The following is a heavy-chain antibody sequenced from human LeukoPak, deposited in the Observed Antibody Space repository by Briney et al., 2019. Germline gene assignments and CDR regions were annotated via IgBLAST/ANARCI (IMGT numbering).Heavy chain of an antibody. CDR2: ISWNSGSI. CDR3: AKDTTYYYGSGSYKFDP. CDR1: GFTFDDYA. J-gene: IGHJ5*02. D-gene: IGHD3-10*01. V-gene: IGHV3-9*01. Sequence: GGSLRLSCAAPGFTFDDYAMHWVRQAPGKGLEWVSGISWNSGSIGYADSVKGRFTISRDNAKNSLYLQMNSLRAEDTALYYCAKDTTYYYGSGSYKFDPWGQGTLVTVSS.